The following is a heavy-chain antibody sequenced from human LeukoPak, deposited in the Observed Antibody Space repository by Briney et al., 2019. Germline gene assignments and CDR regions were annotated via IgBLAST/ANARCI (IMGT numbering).Heavy chain of an antibody. D-gene: IGHD3-3*01. J-gene: IGHJ6*03. Sequence: ASVKVSCKASGYTFTGYYIHWVRQAPGQGLEWMGWINPNRGGTDYAQKFQGRVTMTRDTSISTAYMELSSLRSDDTAVYYCARDLSGYYMDVWGKGTTVTVSS. CDR3: ARDLSGYYMDV. V-gene: IGHV1-2*02. CDR2: INPNRGGT. CDR1: GYTFTGYY.